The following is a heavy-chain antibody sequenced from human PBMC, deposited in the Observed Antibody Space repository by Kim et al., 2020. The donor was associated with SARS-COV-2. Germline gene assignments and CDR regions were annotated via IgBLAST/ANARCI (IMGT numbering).Heavy chain of an antibody. J-gene: IGHJ2*01. Sequence: SQTLSLTCAVYGGSFSGYYWSWIRQPPGKGLEWIGEINHSGSTNYNPSLKSRVTISVDTSKNQFSLKLSSVTAADTAVYYCARGRRYCTNGVCYVGYFDLWGRGTLVTVSS. CDR1: GGSFSGYY. CDR3: ARGRRYCTNGVCYVGYFDL. D-gene: IGHD2-8*01. V-gene: IGHV4-34*01. CDR2: INHSGST.